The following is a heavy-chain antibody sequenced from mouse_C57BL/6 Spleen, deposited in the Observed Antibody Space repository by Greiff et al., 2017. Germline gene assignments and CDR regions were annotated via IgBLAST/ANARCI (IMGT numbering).Heavy chain of an antibody. CDR1: GYAFSSSW. D-gene: IGHD1-1*01. J-gene: IGHJ2*01. CDR2: IYPGDGDT. Sequence: QVQLQQSGPELVKPGASVKISCKASGYAFSSSWMNWVKQRPGKGLEWIGRIYPGDGDTNYNGKFKGKATLTADKSSSTAYMQLSSLTSEDSAVYFCARQGYYYGSSYNFDDWGQGTTLTVSS. V-gene: IGHV1-82*01. CDR3: ARQGYYYGSSYNFDD.